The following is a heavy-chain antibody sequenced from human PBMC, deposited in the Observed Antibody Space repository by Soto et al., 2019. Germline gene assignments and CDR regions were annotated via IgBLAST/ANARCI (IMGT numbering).Heavy chain of an antibody. CDR2: IYYSGST. CDR1: GGSISSSSYY. J-gene: IGHJ4*02. Sequence: QLQLQESGPGLVKPSETLSRTCTVSGGSISSSSYYWDWIRQPPWKGLEWLGSIYYSGSTYYNPSLKSRVTIPVDTSKNQFSLKLTFVTAGDTAVYYCARHEAPSGWYLDYWGQGTLVTVSS. V-gene: IGHV4-39*01. CDR3: ARHEAPSGWYLDY. D-gene: IGHD6-19*01.